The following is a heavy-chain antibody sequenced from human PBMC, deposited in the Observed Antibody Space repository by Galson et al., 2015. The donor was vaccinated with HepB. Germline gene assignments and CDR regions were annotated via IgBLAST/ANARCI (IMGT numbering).Heavy chain of an antibody. J-gene: IGHJ4*02. Sequence: SLRLSCAASGFNVSSNYMSRIRQASGKGLEWVSHIYSGGRTFYADSVKGRFTISRQDSKNTLYLYMNSLRAEDTALYYCARVGTSMELYWGQGTLVTVSS. CDR2: IYSGGRT. CDR1: GFNVSSNY. D-gene: IGHD1-7*01. V-gene: IGHV3-53*01. CDR3: ARVGTSMELY.